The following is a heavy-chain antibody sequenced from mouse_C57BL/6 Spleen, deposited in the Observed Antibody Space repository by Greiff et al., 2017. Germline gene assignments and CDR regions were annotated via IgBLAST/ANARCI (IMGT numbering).Heavy chain of an antibody. CDR1: GFPFSSYA. CDR2: ISDGGSYT. D-gene: IGHD1-1*01. CDR3: ARDDYGSSYFDD. V-gene: IGHV5-4*01. Sequence: VQLKESGGGLVKPGGSLKLSCAASGFPFSSYALSWVRQTPEKRLEWVATISDGGSYTYYPDTVKGRFTISRDNAKNNLYLQMSHLKSEDTAMYYCARDDYGSSYFDDWGQGTTLTVSS. J-gene: IGHJ2*01.